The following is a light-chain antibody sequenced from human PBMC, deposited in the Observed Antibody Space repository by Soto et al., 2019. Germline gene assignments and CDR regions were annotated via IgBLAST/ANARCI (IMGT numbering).Light chain of an antibody. CDR3: SSYTTSSSLV. CDR1: SSDVGGYNY. J-gene: IGLJ3*02. Sequence: QSVLTQPASVSGSPGQSITISCTGTSSDVGGYNYVSWYRQHPGKAPKLMIYEVSNRPSGVSNRFSGSKSGNTASLTISGLQAEDEADYYCSSYTTSSSLVFGGGTKLTVL. CDR2: EVS. V-gene: IGLV2-14*01.